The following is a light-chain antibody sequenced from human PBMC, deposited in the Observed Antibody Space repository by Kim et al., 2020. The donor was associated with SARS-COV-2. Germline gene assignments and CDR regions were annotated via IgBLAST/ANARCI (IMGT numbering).Light chain of an antibody. CDR2: SND. J-gene: IGLJ2*01. CDR1: TSNIGGNT. CDR3: AAWDDSLNGVI. V-gene: IGLV1-44*01. Sequence: GQRVTISCSGSTSNIGGNTVNWYQQLPGTAPKVLMFSNDQWPSGVPDRFAGSKSGTSASLAISGLQSEDEADYYCAAWDDSLNGVIFGGGTQLTVL.